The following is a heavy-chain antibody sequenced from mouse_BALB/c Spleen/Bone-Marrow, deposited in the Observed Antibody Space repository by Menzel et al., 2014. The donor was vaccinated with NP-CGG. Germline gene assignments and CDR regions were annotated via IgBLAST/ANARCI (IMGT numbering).Heavy chain of an antibody. Sequence: EVMLVESGGGLVQPGGPMKLSCVASGFTFSNYWMNSVRQSPAKGLEWVAEIRLKSNNYATHYAESVKGRLTISRDDSKSSVYLQMNNLRAEDTGIYYCTVLFGPGFGYWGQGTTLPVSS. CDR2: IRLKSNNYAT. J-gene: IGHJ2*01. CDR3: TVLFGPGFGY. V-gene: IGHV6-6*02. CDR1: GFTFSNYW. D-gene: IGHD6-1*01.